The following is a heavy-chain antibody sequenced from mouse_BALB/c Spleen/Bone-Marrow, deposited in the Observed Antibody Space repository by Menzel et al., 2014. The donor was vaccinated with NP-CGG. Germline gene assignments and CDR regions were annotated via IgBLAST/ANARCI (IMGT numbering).Heavy chain of an antibody. CDR1: GFSLINYD. D-gene: IGHD2-12*01. V-gene: IGHV2-2*02. Sequence: VKLVESGPGLVQPSQSLSISCTVSGFSLINYDVHWVRQSPGEGLEWLGVIWSGGSTDYNAAFISRLSISKDNSKSQVFFKMNSLQANDTAIYYCATYILYVMDSWGQGTSVTVSS. CDR2: IWSGGST. J-gene: IGHJ4*01. CDR3: ATYILYVMDS.